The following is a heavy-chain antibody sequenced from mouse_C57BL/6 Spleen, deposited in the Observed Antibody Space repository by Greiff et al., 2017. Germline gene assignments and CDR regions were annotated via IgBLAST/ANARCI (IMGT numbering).Heavy chain of an antibody. Sequence: EVQLQPSGGGLVKPGGSLKLSCAASGFTFSSYTMSWVRQTPEKRLEWVATISGGGGNTYYPDSVKGRFTISRDNAKNTLYLQMSSLRSEDTALYYCARQSSSGYGGDYAMDYWGQGTSVTVSS. J-gene: IGHJ4*01. V-gene: IGHV5-9*01. CDR2: ISGGGGNT. D-gene: IGHD3-2*02. CDR1: GFTFSSYT. CDR3: ARQSSSGYGGDYAMDY.